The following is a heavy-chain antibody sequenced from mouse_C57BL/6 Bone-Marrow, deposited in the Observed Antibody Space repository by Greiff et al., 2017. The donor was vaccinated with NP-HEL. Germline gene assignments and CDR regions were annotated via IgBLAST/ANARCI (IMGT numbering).Heavy chain of an antibody. CDR1: GFTFTDSY. V-gene: IGHV7-3*01. D-gene: IGHD2-1*01. CDR3: SRLLETVEV. CDR2: IRNKANGYTT. J-gene: IGHJ1*03. Sequence: VQLQQSGGGLVQPGGSLSLSCAASGFTFTDSYLSWVRQPPGKALEWLGFIRNKANGYTTAYRASVKGRFTISRDNSQSILYLHMNALRAEESATYYCSRLLETVEVGGTGTTVTVTA.